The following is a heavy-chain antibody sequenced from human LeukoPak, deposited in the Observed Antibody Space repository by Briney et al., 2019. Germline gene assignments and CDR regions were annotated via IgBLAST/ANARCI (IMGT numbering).Heavy chain of an antibody. J-gene: IGHJ3*02. CDR2: INNDGSNT. CDR3: ARYGTDPFDI. V-gene: IGHV3-74*01. CDR1: GFTSSRYW. D-gene: IGHD4-17*01. Sequence: GGSLRLXCAASGFTSSRYWMHWVRQAPGKGLVWVSRINNDGSNTYYADSVKGRFTISRDNVKNTLYLQMDGLRAEDTALYYCARYGTDPFDIWGQGTLVTVSS.